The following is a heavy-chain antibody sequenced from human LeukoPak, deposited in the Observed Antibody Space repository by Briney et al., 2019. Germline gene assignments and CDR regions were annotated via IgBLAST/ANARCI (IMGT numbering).Heavy chain of an antibody. Sequence: GGSLRLSCVTSRFIFSVYGMHWVRQAPGKGLEWVAFMSYDENTEYYIDSVKGRFTISRDNSKNTLFLQLNNLRPEDTGVYYCARDGSTNSQNWFDPWGQGTLVIVSS. J-gene: IGHJ5*02. CDR1: RFIFSVYG. CDR3: ARDGSTNSQNWFDP. V-gene: IGHV3-33*05. D-gene: IGHD2-8*01. CDR2: MSYDENTE.